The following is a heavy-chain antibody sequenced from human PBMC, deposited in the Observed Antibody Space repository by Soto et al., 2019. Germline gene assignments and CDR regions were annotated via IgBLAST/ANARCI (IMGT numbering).Heavy chain of an antibody. J-gene: IGHJ4*02. CDR3: ARILGYCSGGTCDY. V-gene: IGHV1-58*01. CDR1: GFSFTSSS. D-gene: IGHD2-15*01. Sequence: SVKVSCKASGFSFTSSSVQWVRQARGQRLEWIGWIVVGTGHTNYAQKFQERVTISTDTSASTAYMELSSLRSEDTAVYYCARILGYCSGGTCDYWGQGTLVTVSS. CDR2: IVVGTGHT.